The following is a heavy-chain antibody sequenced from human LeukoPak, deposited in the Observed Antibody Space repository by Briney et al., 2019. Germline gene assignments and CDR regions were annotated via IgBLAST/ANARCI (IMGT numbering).Heavy chain of an antibody. V-gene: IGHV4-31*03. J-gene: IGHJ4*02. CDR3: ARDLNYDSSGGFDY. Sequence: SETLSLTCTVSGGSISSGGYYWSWIRQHPGKGLEWIGYIYYSGSTYYNPSLKSRLTISVDTSKNQFSLKLSSVTAADTAVYYCARDLNYDSSGGFDYWGQGTLVTVSS. CDR2: IYYSGST. D-gene: IGHD3-22*01. CDR1: GGSISSGGYY.